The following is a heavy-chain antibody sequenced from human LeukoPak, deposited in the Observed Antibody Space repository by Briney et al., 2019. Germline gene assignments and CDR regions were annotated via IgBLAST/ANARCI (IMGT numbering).Heavy chain of an antibody. Sequence: SETLSLTCAVYGGSFSGYYWSWIRQPPGKGLEWIGEINHSGSTNYNPSLKSRVTISVDTSKNQFSLKLSSVTAADTAVYYCARRRIKLALDPWGRGTLVTVSS. CDR3: ARRRIKLALDP. CDR2: INHSGST. CDR1: GGSFSGYY. V-gene: IGHV4-34*01. J-gene: IGHJ5*02. D-gene: IGHD5-18*01.